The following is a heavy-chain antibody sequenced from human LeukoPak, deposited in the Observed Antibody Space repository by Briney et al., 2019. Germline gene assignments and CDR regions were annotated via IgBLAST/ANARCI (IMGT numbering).Heavy chain of an antibody. CDR3: ASPDCSGGSCLGVALDY. Sequence: GGSLRLSCAASGFTFSSYAMHWVRQAPGKGLEWVAVISYDGSNKYYADSVKGRFTISRDNSKNTLYLQMNSLRAEDTAVYYCASPDCSGGSCLGVALDYWGQGTLVTVSS. J-gene: IGHJ4*02. CDR2: ISYDGSNK. V-gene: IGHV3-30*04. CDR1: GFTFSSYA. D-gene: IGHD2-15*01.